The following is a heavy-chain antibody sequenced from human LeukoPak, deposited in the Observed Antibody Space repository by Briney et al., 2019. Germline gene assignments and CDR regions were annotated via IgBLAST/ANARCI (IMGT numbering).Heavy chain of an antibody. CDR1: GFTFSTYA. V-gene: IGHV3-48*03. J-gene: IGHJ4*02. CDR2: ISSSGSTI. Sequence: GGSLRLSCAASGFTFSTYAMSWVRQAPGKGLEWVSYISSSGSTIYYADSVKGRFTISRDNAKNSLYLQMNNLRAEDTAVYYCAIETGTADYWGQGIRVTVSS. D-gene: IGHD1-1*01. CDR3: AIETGTADY.